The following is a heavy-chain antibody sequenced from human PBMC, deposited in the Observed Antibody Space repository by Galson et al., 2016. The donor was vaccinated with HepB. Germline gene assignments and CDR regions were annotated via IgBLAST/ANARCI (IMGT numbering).Heavy chain of an antibody. Sequence: MSWIRQAPGKGLEWVAVLLSDADNKYYAESVKGRFTISRDNSKNTLYLQMNSLRAEDTAVYYCARDLFLGGPVRDPWGQGTLVIVSS. J-gene: IGHJ5*02. CDR3: ARDLFLGGPVRDP. V-gene: IGHV3-33*01. CDR2: LLSDADNK. D-gene: IGHD3-16*01.